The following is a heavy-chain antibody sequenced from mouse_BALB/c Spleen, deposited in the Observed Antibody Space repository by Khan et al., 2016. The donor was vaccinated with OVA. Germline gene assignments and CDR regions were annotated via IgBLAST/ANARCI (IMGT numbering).Heavy chain of an antibody. CDR3: TRQPYFHYYVMDY. Sequence: VQLKESGPGLVAPSQSLSITCTISGFSLTNYGVHWVRQPPGKGLEWLVVIWSDGTTTYASALKSRLPISKDNSKSQVFLKMDSLQTDDTAMYYCTRQPYFHYYVMDYWGQGTSGTVSS. CDR1: GFSLTNYG. CDR2: IWSDGTT. J-gene: IGHJ4*01. V-gene: IGHV2-6-1*01. D-gene: IGHD2-10*01.